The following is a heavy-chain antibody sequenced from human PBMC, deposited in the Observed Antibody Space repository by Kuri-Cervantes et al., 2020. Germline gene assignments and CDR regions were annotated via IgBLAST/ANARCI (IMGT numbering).Heavy chain of an antibody. Sequence: SVKVSCKASGGTFSSYAISWVRQAPGQGLEWMGGIIPIFGTANYAQKFQGRVTMTTDTYTSTAYMELRSLRSDDTAVYYCARGGLAVAGNFDYWGQGTLVTVSS. V-gene: IGHV1-69*05. D-gene: IGHD6-19*01. CDR2: IIPIFGTA. CDR1: GGTFSSYA. J-gene: IGHJ4*02. CDR3: ARGGLAVAGNFDY.